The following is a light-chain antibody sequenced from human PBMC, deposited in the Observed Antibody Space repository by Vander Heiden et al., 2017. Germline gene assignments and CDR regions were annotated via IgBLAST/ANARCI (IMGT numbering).Light chain of an antibody. CDR2: DAT. J-gene: IGKJ4*01. CDR1: QHLGSH. Sequence: IVLTQPPATLSLSPGVRATLSCTSIQHLGSHLSWYHLNPGQTPSLLLYDATNTATGIPARFSGSGSETDFTRTISSLAPEDFAVYDCQQRSNWPATFGGGTKVEIK. CDR3: QQRSNWPAT. V-gene: IGKV3-11*01.